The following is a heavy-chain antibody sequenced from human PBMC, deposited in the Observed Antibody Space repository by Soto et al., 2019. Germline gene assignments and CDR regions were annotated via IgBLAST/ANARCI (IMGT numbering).Heavy chain of an antibody. Sequence: GGSLRLSCAASGFTFSSYSMNWVRQAPGKGLEKVSYISSSSSIIYDADSVKGRITISRDNAKNSLYLQMNSLRDEETAVYYCATEDLNNYGDSIFDYWGQGTLVTVSS. CDR1: GFTFSSYS. J-gene: IGHJ4*02. V-gene: IGHV3-48*02. CDR3: ATEDLNNYGDSIFDY. CDR2: ISSSSSII. D-gene: IGHD4-17*01.